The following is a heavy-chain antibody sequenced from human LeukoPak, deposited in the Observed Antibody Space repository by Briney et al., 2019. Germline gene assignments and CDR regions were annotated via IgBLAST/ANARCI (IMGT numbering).Heavy chain of an antibody. CDR3: ARATEPGIAAAGLFDY. CDR2: ISSSSSYI. J-gene: IGHJ4*02. D-gene: IGHD6-13*01. CDR1: GFTFSSYS. V-gene: IGHV3-21*04. Sequence: GGSLRLSCAASGFTFSSYSMNWVRQAPGKGLEWVSSISSSSSYIYYADSVKGRFTISRDNAKNSLYLQMNSLRAEDTAVYYCARATEPGIAAAGLFDYWGQGTLVTVSS.